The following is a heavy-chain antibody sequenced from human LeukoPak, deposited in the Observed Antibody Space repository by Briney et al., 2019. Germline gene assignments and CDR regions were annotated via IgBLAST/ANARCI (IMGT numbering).Heavy chain of an antibody. V-gene: IGHV4-61*01. J-gene: IGHJ6*02. CDR3: AGVVGGSYSMDV. CDR1: GGSFSSGSYY. Sequence: PSETLSLTCTVSGGSFSSGSYYWSWIRQPPGKGLEWIGYIYYSGSTKYNPSLKSRVTISIDTSKNQFSLKLSSVTAADTAIYYCAGVVGGSYSMDVWGQGTTVTVS. CDR2: IYYSGST. D-gene: IGHD1-26*01.